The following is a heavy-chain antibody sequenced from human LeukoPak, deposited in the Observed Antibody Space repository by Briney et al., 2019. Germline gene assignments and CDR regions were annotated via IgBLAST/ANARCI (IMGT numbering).Heavy chain of an antibody. CDR2: IYTSGGT. D-gene: IGHD2-2*01. CDR1: GGSISSYY. V-gene: IGHV4-4*07. Sequence: PSETLSLTCTVSGGSISSYYWSWIRQPAGKGLEWIGRIYTSGGTNYNPSLKSRVTMSVDTSKNQFSLKLSSVTAADTAVYYCARGRDIVVVPAADDAFDIWGKGTMVTVSS. J-gene: IGHJ3*02. CDR3: ARGRDIVVVPAADDAFDI.